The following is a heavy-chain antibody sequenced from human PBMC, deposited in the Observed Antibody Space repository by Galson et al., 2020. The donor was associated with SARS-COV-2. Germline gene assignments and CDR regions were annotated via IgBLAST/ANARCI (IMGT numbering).Heavy chain of an antibody. J-gene: IGHJ3*02. CDR2: ISDSGTNI. CDR1: GFTFSNFE. CDR3: SSPYLAAVSFFGAFGI. Sequence: GGSLRLSCAGSGFTFSNFEMNWVRQAPGKGLEWIAYISDSGTNIYYADSVKGRFTISRDNAMNSLYLQMTSLRADDTAVYYCSSPYLAAVSFFGAFGIWGLGTMVTVSS. D-gene: IGHD2-15*01. V-gene: IGHV3-48*03.